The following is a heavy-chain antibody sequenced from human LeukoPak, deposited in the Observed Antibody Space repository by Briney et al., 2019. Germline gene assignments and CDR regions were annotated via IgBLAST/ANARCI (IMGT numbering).Heavy chain of an antibody. CDR1: GFTFSSYA. CDR3: ARESTHYYDSSGDAFDI. D-gene: IGHD3-22*01. CDR2: INHSGST. V-gene: IGHV4-34*01. J-gene: IGHJ3*02. Sequence: GSLRLSCAASGFTFSSYAMSWIRQPPGKGLEWIGEINHSGSTNYNPSLKSRVTISVDTSKNQFSLKLSSVTAADTAVYYCARESTHYYDSSGDAFDIWGQGTMVTVSS.